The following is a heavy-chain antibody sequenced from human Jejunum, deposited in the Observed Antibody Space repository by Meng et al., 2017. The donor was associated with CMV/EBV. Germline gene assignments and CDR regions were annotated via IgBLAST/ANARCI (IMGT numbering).Heavy chain of an antibody. J-gene: IGHJ4*02. CDR3: ARDQDTTMLAY. V-gene: IGHV4-59*01. CDR1: GDSISSYY. CDR2: IYYTGST. Sequence: TCTVSGDSISSYYWTWIRQPPGKGLEWIGYIYYTGSTNYNPSLKSRVTISVDTSKNQFSLKLSSVTAADTAVYYCARDQDTTMLAYWGQGTLVTVSS. D-gene: IGHD3-10*02.